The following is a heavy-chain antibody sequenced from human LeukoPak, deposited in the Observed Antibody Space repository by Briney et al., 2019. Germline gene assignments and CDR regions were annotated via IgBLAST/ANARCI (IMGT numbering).Heavy chain of an antibody. Sequence: PSETLSLTCTVSGGSISSGGYYWSWIRQPPGKGLEWIGYIYHSGSTYYNPSLKSRVTISVDRSKNQFSLKLSSVTAADTAVYYCARGTVAGRGVDYWGQGTLVTVSS. CDR3: ARGTVAGRGVDY. CDR2: IYHSGST. D-gene: IGHD6-19*01. J-gene: IGHJ4*02. CDR1: GGSISSGGYY. V-gene: IGHV4-30-2*01.